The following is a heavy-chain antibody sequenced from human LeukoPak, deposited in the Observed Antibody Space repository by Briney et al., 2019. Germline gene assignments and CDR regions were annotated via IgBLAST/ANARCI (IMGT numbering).Heavy chain of an antibody. V-gene: IGHV3-30*04. Sequence: GGSLRLSCAASGFTFSSYAMHWVRQAPGKGLEWVAVISYDGSNKYYADSVRGRFTISRDNSKNTLYLQMNSLRAEDTAVYYCARSGTLDSSGPIDYWGQGTLVTVSS. CDR3: ARSGTLDSSGPIDY. J-gene: IGHJ4*02. D-gene: IGHD3-22*01. CDR1: GFTFSSYA. CDR2: ISYDGSNK.